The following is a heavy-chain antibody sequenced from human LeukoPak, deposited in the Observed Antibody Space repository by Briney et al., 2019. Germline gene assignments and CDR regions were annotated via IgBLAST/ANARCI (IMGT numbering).Heavy chain of an antibody. CDR1: GFTFSSYA. D-gene: IGHD3-22*01. CDR3: AKDHKVVVNDWAFDY. Sequence: GGSLRLSCAASGFTFSSYAMSWVRQAPGKGLEWVSAISGSGGSTYYADSGKGRFTISRDNSKNTLYLQMNSLRAEDTAVYYCAKDHKVVVNDWAFDYWGQGTLSPSPQ. J-gene: IGHJ4*02. V-gene: IGHV3-23*01. CDR2: ISGSGGST.